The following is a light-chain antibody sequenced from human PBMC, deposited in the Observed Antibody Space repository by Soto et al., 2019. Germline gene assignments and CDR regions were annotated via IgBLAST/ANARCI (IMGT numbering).Light chain of an antibody. CDR1: SGDIVGYNY. Sequence: QSALTQPASVSGSPVQSITISCTGTSGDIVGYNYVSWYQQHPGNAPKLLISEVTNRPSGVSNRVSGSKSGNTASLTISGLQAEDEADYYCSSYTTNITPVVFGGGTKLTVL. CDR3: SSYTTNITPVV. J-gene: IGLJ2*01. V-gene: IGLV2-14*01. CDR2: EVT.